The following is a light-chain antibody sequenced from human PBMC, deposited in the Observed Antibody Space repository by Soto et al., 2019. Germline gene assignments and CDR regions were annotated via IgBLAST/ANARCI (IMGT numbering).Light chain of an antibody. J-gene: IGLJ1*01. Sequence: QSVLTQPPSASGSPGQSVTISCTGTSSDVGGHTYVSWYQQHPGKAPKLMIYEVSKRPSGVPDRFSGSKSGNTASLTVSGVQAEDEADYYCTSYAGSNYVFGSGTKLTVL. CDR2: EVS. V-gene: IGLV2-8*01. CDR3: TSYAGSNYV. CDR1: SSDVGGHTY.